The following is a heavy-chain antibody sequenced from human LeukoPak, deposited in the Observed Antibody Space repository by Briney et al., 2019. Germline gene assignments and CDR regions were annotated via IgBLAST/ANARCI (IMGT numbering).Heavy chain of an antibody. CDR3: AYSYSYGYYFDY. CDR1: GYTFTSYY. Sequence: ASVKVSCKASGYTFTSYYMHWVRQAPGQGLEWMGIINPSGGTTNYAQKFQGRVTMTRDMSTSTVYMELSSLTSEDTAVYYCAYSYSYGYYFDYWGQGTLVTVSS. V-gene: IGHV1-46*01. J-gene: IGHJ4*02. CDR2: INPSGGTT. D-gene: IGHD5-18*01.